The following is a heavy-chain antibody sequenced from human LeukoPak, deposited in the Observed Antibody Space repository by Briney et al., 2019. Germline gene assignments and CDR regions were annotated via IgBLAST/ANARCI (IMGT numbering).Heavy chain of an antibody. CDR3: TTLYSLLRDSSY. J-gene: IGHJ4*02. CDR1: GFTFSSYW. D-gene: IGHD6-6*01. V-gene: IGHV3-15*07. Sequence: GGSLRLSCAASGFTFSSYWMNWVRQAPGKGLEWVGRIKSKTDGGTTDYAAPVKGRFTISRDDSKNTLYLQMNSLKTEDTAVYYCTTLYSLLRDSSYWGQGTLVTVSS. CDR2: IKSKTDGGTT.